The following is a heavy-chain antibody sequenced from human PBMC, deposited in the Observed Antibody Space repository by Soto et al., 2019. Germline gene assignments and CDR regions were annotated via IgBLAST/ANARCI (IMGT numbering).Heavy chain of an antibody. Sequence: QLQLQESGPGLVKPSETLSLTCAVSGGSITSSSYSWGWVRQPPGKGLEWIATFYYSGNTHYNPSLKSRVPISLDTSKNHFSLRLSSVSAADTAVSYCASLGGHCSSSSCFGFYGMDVWGQGTTVTVSS. J-gene: IGHJ6*02. D-gene: IGHD2-2*01. CDR3: ASLGGHCSSSSCFGFYGMDV. CDR1: GGSITSSSYS. CDR2: FYYSGNT. V-gene: IGHV4-39*02.